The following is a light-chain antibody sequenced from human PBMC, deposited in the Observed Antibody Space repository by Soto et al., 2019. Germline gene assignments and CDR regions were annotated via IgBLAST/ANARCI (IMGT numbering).Light chain of an antibody. V-gene: IGKV3-20*01. Sequence: EIVLTQSPGTLSLSPGERATLSCRASQSVSSSYLAWYHQKPGQAPRLLIYGASSRATGIPDRFSRSGSGKDFTHNISRMESEDFAVYYCQQDASSPRTFGQGTSVHIK. CDR1: QSVSSSY. J-gene: IGKJ1*01. CDR3: QQDASSPRT. CDR2: GAS.